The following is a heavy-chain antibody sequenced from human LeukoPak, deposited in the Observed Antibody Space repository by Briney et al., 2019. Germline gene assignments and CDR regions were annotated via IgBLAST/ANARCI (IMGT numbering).Heavy chain of an antibody. CDR2: IHFSGSP. CDR3: TRLLHDSRGYYYFDS. Sequence: SETLSLTCTVSGGSIISSSYYWGWMRQPPEKGLAWIGSIHFSGSPYHNPSLKSRVTMSVDTSKNQVSLKLSSVTAADTAVYFCTRLLHDSRGYYYFDSWGQGTLATVSS. D-gene: IGHD3-22*01. CDR1: GGSIISSSYY. J-gene: IGHJ4*02. V-gene: IGHV4-39*01.